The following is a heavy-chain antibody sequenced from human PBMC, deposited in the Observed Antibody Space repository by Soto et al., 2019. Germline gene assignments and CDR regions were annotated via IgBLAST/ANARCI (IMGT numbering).Heavy chain of an antibody. CDR3: AVGYYSGSGSYYLDY. D-gene: IGHD3-10*01. CDR2: IKPNSGGT. Sequence: QVQLVQSGAEVKKPGASVKVSCKASGYTFTGYYMHWVRQAPGQGLEWMGWIKPNSGGTNYAQKFRGWVTVTWDTSVSTAYRELSRLRSDDTAVYYCAVGYYSGSGSYYLDYWGQGTLVTVSS. CDR1: GYTFTGYY. V-gene: IGHV1-2*04. J-gene: IGHJ4*02.